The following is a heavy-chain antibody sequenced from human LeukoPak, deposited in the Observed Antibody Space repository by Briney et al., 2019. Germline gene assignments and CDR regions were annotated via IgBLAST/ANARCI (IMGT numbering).Heavy chain of an antibody. J-gene: IGHJ4*02. CDR2: IYYSGST. Sequence: SQTLSLTCTVSGGSISSGGYYWSWIRQHPGKGLEWIGYIYYSGSTNYNPSLKSRVTTSVDTSKNQFSLKLSSVTAADTAVYYCASSIYAIAAAAYWGQGTLVTVSS. D-gene: IGHD6-13*01. V-gene: IGHV4-61*08. CDR3: ASSIYAIAAAAY. CDR1: GGSISSGGYY.